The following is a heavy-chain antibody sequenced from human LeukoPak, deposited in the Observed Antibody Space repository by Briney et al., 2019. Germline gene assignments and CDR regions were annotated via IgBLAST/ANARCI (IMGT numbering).Heavy chain of an antibody. CDR2: IRFDGSDK. CDR3: AKGGGYCSSTSCPWPNDYYYYMDV. D-gene: IGHD2-2*01. V-gene: IGHV3-30*02. J-gene: IGHJ6*03. CDR1: GFTFNHFG. Sequence: GGSLRLSCAASGFTFNHFGMHWVRQAPGKGLEWVAFIRFDGSDKYYADSVKGRFTISRDNSNNILYLQMNNVRPEDTAVYYCAKGGGYCSSTSCPWPNDYYYYMDVWGKGTTVTVSS.